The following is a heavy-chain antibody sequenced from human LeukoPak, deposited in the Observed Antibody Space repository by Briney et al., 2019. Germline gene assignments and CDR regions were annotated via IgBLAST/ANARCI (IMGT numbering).Heavy chain of an antibody. Sequence: SDPLTLPCTLCSYPISSCYDWGSTRPPPGAGLDRIGSMYHSGSIYYNPSLKSRVTISVDTSKNQFYLKLSSVSAADTAVYYCASDDWELLPAWWGQGTLVTVSS. CDR3: ASDDWELLPAW. CDR1: SYPISSCYD. CDR2: MYHSGSI. D-gene: IGHD1-26*01. J-gene: IGHJ4*02. V-gene: IGHV4-38-2*02.